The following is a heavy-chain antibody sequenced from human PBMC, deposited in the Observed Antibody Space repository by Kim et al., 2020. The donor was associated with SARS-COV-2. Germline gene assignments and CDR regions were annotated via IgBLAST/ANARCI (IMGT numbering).Heavy chain of an antibody. CDR3: ARSGQDDILTGYYSGHEYNWFDP. V-gene: IGHV4-31*03. Sequence: SETLSLTCTVSGGFISSGGYYWSWIRQHPGKGLEWIGYIYYSGSTYYNPSLKSRVTISVDTSKNQFSLKLSSVTAADTAVYYCARSGQDDILTGYYSGHEYNWFDPWGQGTLVTVSS. CDR2: IYYSGST. CDR1: GGFISSGGYY. J-gene: IGHJ5*02. D-gene: IGHD3-9*01.